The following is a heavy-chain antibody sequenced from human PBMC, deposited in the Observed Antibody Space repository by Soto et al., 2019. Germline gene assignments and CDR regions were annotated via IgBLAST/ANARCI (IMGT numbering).Heavy chain of an antibody. D-gene: IGHD5-18*01. V-gene: IGHV4-59*01. CDR3: ARGAADTAMFDS. Sequence: EALSLTCTDSGGSIRSYYWTWIRQPPGKGLEWLGYIFYSGSTFYNPSIKSRVTISIHTSKSQFSLQLTSVTAADTAVCYCARGAADTAMFDSWGQGTLVTVSS. CDR1: GGSIRSYY. CDR2: IFYSGST. J-gene: IGHJ4*02.